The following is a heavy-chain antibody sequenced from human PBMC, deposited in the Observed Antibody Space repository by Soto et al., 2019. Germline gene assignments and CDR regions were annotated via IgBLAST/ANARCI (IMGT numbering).Heavy chain of an antibody. V-gene: IGHV3-23*01. J-gene: IGHJ5*02. Sequence: GGSLRLSCAASGFMFSDYAMTWARQAPGKELEWVSGLLRPGRSTYYADSVEGRFTISGDTSANTVYLQMDSLRAEDTAVYYCAKDAIANDGIWLMDSWGQGTVVTVSS. CDR2: LLRPGRST. CDR1: GFMFSDYA. CDR3: AKDAIANDGIWLMDS. D-gene: IGHD3-16*01.